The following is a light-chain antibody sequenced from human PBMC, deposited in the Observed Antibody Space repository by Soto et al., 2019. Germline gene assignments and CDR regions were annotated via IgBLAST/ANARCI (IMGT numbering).Light chain of an antibody. CDR2: EVT. CDR1: SSDVGAYNY. Sequence: QSALTQPASVSGSPGQSITISCTGTSSDVGAYNYVSWYQKHPGKAPKLIIFEVTYRPSEVSNRFSGSKSGNTASLTISGLQADDEAEYYCSSHTSSTTYLFGTGTKVTVL. CDR3: SSHTSSTTYL. J-gene: IGLJ1*01. V-gene: IGLV2-14*01.